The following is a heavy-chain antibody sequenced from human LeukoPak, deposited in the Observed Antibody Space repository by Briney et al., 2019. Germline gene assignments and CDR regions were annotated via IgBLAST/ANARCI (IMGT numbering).Heavy chain of an antibody. CDR2: IRYDGSDK. Sequence: QTWGSLRLSCAASGFTFSSYGMHWVRQAPGKGLEWVAFIRYDGSDKYYPDSVKGRFTISRDNAKNSLYLQMNSLRAEDTAVYYCARGGAYYYYMDVWGKGTTVTVSS. CDR1: GFTFSSYG. J-gene: IGHJ6*03. D-gene: IGHD4/OR15-4a*01. CDR3: ARGGAYYYYMDV. V-gene: IGHV3-30*02.